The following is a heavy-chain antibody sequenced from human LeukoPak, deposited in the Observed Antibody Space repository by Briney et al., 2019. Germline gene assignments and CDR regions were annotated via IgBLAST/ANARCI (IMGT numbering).Heavy chain of an antibody. V-gene: IGHV3-30*02. Sequence: GGSLRLSCAASGFTFRSHGMHWVRQAPGKGLEWVTFIGYDGSNKYYADSVKGRFTISRDNSKNTLYLEMNSLRVEDTAIYYCAKRELGLGGSYYSDAFDIWGQGTMVTVSS. CDR3: AKRELGLGGSYYSDAFDI. D-gene: IGHD1-26*01. CDR2: IGYDGSNK. J-gene: IGHJ3*02. CDR1: GFTFRSHG.